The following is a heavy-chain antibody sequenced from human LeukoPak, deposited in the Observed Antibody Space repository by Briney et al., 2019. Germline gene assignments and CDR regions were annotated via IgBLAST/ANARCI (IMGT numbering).Heavy chain of an antibody. CDR1: GFSFSSYE. J-gene: IGHJ4*02. D-gene: IGHD5-12*01. CDR2: IGSNGSTI. CDR3: ARDPDWLRFEGNYFDY. V-gene: IGHV3-48*03. Sequence: PGGSLRLSCAASGFSFSSYEMNWVRQTPGKGLEWVSCIGSNGSTIYYADSVKGRFTISRDNAKNSLYLQMNSLRAEDTAVYYCARDPDWLRFEGNYFDYWGQGTLVTVSS.